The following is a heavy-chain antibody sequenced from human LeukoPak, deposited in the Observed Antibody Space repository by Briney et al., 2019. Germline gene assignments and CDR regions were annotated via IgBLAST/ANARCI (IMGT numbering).Heavy chain of an antibody. CDR3: AKGDSSSWYGKFDY. J-gene: IGHJ4*02. CDR1: GLTFDDYA. Sequence: GGSLRLSCAASGLTFDDYAMHWVRQAPGKGLEWVSGISWNSGSIGYADSVKGRFTISRDNAKNSLYLQMNSLRAEDMALYYCAKGDSSSWYGKFDYWGQGTLVTVSS. V-gene: IGHV3-9*03. D-gene: IGHD6-13*01. CDR2: ISWNSGSI.